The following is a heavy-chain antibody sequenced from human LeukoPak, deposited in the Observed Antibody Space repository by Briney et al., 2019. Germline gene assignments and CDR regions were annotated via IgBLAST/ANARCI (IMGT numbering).Heavy chain of an antibody. CDR2: INPNSGGT. CDR1: GYTFTGYY. CDR3: ARDRRGYSYGFAIDYFDY. V-gene: IGHV1-2*02. J-gene: IGHJ4*02. Sequence: ASVKVSCKASGYTFTGYYIHWVRQAPGQGLECMGWINPNSGGTNYAQKLQGRVTMTTDTSTSTAYMELRSLRSDDTAVYYCARDRRGYSYGFAIDYFDYWGQGTLVTVSS. D-gene: IGHD5-18*01.